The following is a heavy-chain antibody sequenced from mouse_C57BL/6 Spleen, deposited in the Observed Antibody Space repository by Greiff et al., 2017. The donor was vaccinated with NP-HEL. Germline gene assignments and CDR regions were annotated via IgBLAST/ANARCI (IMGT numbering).Heavy chain of an antibody. CDR3: ARRDGCDGEAWFAY. CDR2: MYPGSGST. Sequence: QVQLQQPGAELVKPGASVKMSCKASGYTFTSYWITWVKQRPGQGLEWIGDMYPGSGSTNYNKKFKSKATLTVDTSASTAYLQLSSLTSEDSAVYYCARRDGCDGEAWFAYWGQGTLVTVSA. CDR1: GYTFTSYW. D-gene: IGHD2-2*01. J-gene: IGHJ3*01. V-gene: IGHV1-55*01.